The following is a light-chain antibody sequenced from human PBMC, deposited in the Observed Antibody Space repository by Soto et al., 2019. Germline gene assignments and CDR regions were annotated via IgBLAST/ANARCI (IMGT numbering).Light chain of an antibody. V-gene: IGKV1-5*01. CDR3: QQYHSSLIP. J-gene: IGKJ5*01. CDR1: QTISSW. Sequence: DSQRTQSHSTLSASVGDRVTITCRASQTISSWLAWYQQKPGKAPTLLIYDASTLERGVPSRFSGTGSGTEFTLSIDSLQPDDFATYYCQQYHSSLIPFCQGTRLEIK. CDR2: DAS.